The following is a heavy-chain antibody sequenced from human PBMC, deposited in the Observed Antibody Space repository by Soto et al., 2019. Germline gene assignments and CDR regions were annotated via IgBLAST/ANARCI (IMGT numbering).Heavy chain of an antibody. V-gene: IGHV1-46*01. CDR2: INPSGGST. J-gene: IGHJ4*02. Sequence: ASVKVCCKASGYTFTSYYMHWVRQAPGQGLEWMGIINPSGGSTSYAQKFQGRVTMTRDTSTSTVYMGLSSLRSEDTAVYYRSRDSPAGGEGMLQPPPPLDYWGQGTLVTVSS. CDR1: GYTFTSYY. CDR3: SRDSPAGGEGMLQPPPPLDY. D-gene: IGHD1-1*01.